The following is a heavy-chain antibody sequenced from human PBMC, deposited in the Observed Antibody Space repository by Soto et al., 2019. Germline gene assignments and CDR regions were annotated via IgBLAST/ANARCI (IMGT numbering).Heavy chain of an antibody. J-gene: IGHJ6*02. CDR1: GFTFSSYG. D-gene: IGHD2-15*01. V-gene: IGHV3-30*03. CDR2: ISYDGSNK. Sequence: GGSLRLSCAASGFTFSSYGMHWVRQAPGKGLEWVAVISYDGSNKYYADSVKGRFTISRDNSKNTLYLQMNSLRAEDTAVYYCATGYCSGGSCYSGYYYYYGMDVWGQGTTVTVSS. CDR3: ATGYCSGGSCYSGYYYYYGMDV.